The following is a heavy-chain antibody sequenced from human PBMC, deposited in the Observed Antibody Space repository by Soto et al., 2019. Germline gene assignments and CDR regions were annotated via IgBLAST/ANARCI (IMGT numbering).Heavy chain of an antibody. CDR2: IIPIFGTA. Sequence: QVQLVQSGAEVKKPESSVKVSCKASGGPFNSYAISWVRQAPGQGLEWMGGIIPIFGTANYAQKFQGRVTITADESTSTAYMELSSLRSEDTAVYYCARLGSYPDDYFDYWGQGTLVTVSS. D-gene: IGHD1-26*01. CDR3: ARLGSYPDDYFDY. V-gene: IGHV1-69*01. CDR1: GGPFNSYA. J-gene: IGHJ4*02.